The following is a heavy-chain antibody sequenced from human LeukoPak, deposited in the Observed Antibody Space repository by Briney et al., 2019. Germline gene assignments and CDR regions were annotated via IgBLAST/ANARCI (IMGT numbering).Heavy chain of an antibody. CDR1: GFTVSSNY. D-gene: IGHD1-26*01. CDR3: ASTIVGGTTKFDH. V-gene: IGHV3-53*01. Sequence: GGSLRLSCAASGFTVSSNYMSWVRQAPGKGLEWVSVIYSGGSTYYADSVKGRFTISRDNSKNTLYLQMNSLRAEDTAMYYCASTIVGGTTKFDHWGQGTLVTVSS. CDR2: IYSGGST. J-gene: IGHJ4*02.